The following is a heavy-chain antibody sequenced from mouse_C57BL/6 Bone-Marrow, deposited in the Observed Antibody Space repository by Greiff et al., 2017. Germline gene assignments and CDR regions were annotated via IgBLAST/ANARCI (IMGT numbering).Heavy chain of an antibody. V-gene: IGHV1-81*01. CDR2: IYPRSGNT. CDR1: GYTFTSYG. D-gene: IGHD6-1*02. J-gene: IGHJ3*01. CDR3: ARTASLGGWFAY. Sequence: QVQLKQSGAELARPGASVKLSCKASGYTFTSYGISWVKQRTGQGLEWIGEIYPRSGNTYYNEKFKGKATLTADKSSSTAYMELRSLTSEDSAVYFCARTASLGGWFAYWGQGTLVTVSA.